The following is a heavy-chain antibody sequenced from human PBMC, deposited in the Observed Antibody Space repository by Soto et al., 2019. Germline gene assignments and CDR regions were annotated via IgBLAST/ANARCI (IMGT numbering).Heavy chain of an antibody. Sequence: SETLSLTCAVYGGSFSGYYWSWIRQPPGKGLEWIGEINHSGSTNYNPSLKSRVTISVDTSKNQFSLKLSSGTAADTAVYYCAREGAAAVRFRFDPWGQGTLVTVSS. CDR3: AREGAAAVRFRFDP. D-gene: IGHD6-13*01. CDR2: INHSGST. CDR1: GGSFSGYY. V-gene: IGHV4-34*01. J-gene: IGHJ5*02.